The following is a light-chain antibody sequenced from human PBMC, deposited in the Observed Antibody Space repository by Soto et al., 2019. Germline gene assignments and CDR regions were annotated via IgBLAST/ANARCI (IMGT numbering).Light chain of an antibody. CDR3: QQRSKWIT. CDR2: DAS. J-gene: IGKJ5*01. CDR1: QSVSTY. V-gene: IGKV3-11*01. Sequence: EIALTQSPATLSLSPVERANLSCWASQSVSTYLAWYQQKPGQAPRLLIYDASSRATGIPARFSGSGSGTDFTLTISSVEPEDFAVYYCQQRSKWITFGQGTGLEIK.